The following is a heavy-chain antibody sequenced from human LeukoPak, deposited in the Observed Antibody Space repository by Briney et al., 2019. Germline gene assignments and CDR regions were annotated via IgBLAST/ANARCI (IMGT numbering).Heavy chain of an antibody. CDR1: GFTFSSYA. V-gene: IGHV3-30*04. D-gene: IGHD1-26*01. Sequence: GRSLRLSCAASGFTFSSYAMHWVRQAPGKGLEWVAVISYDGSNKYYADSVKGRFTISRDNSKNTLYLQMNSLRAEDTAVYYCARDAEAGAANWFDPWGQGTLVTVSS. CDR3: ARDAEAGAANWFDP. CDR2: ISYDGSNK. J-gene: IGHJ5*02.